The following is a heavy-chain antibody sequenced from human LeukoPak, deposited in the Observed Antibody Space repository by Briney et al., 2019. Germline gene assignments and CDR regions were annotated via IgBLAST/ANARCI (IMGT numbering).Heavy chain of an antibody. V-gene: IGHV4-34*01. CDR3: AKRTYYFDY. CDR2: IYYSGST. Sequence: SETLSLTCAVYGGSFSGYYWSWIRQPPGKGLEWIGSIYYSGSTYYNPSLKSRVTISVDTSKNQFSLKLSSVTAADTAVYYCAKRTYYFDYWGQGTLVTVSS. CDR1: GGSFSGYY. J-gene: IGHJ4*02. D-gene: IGHD1-7*01.